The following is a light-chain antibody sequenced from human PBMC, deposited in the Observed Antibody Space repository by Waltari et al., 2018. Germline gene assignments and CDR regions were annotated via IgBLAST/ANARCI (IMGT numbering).Light chain of an antibody. CDR2: VNSDGSH. CDR1: SGHSSNV. CDR3: QTGGHGTWV. J-gene: IGLJ3*02. Sequence: QLVLTQAPSASASLGASVKLTCTLSSGHSSNVVAWHQQPPEKGPRYLMMVNSDGSHSKGDDIPDRFSGSSSGAERYLTISSLQSEDEADYYCQTGGHGTWVFGGGTKLTVL. V-gene: IGLV4-69*01.